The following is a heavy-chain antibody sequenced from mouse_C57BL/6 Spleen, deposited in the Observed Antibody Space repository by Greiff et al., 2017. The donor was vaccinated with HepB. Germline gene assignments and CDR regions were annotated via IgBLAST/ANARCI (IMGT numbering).Heavy chain of an antibody. Sequence: LQESGPELVKPGASVKISCKASGYAFSSSWMNWVKQRPGKGLEWIGRIYPGDGDTNYNGKFKGKATLTADKSSSTAYMQLSSLTSEDSAVYFCARGGAGKGEFAYWGQGTLVTVSA. D-gene: IGHD3-3*01. CDR3: ARGGAGKGEFAY. V-gene: IGHV1-82*01. CDR1: GYAFSSSW. CDR2: IYPGDGDT. J-gene: IGHJ3*01.